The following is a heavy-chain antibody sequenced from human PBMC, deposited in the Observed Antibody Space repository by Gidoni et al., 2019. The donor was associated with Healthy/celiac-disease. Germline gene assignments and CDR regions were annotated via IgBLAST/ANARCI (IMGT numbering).Heavy chain of an antibody. D-gene: IGHD2-8*01. CDR3: ARDGAACTNGVCWIAAAGPDAFDI. CDR2: INAGNGNT. CDR1: GYTFTSYA. J-gene: IGHJ3*02. V-gene: IGHV1-3*01. Sequence: QVQLVQSGAEVKKPGASVKVSCKASGYTFTSYAMHWVRQAPGQRLEWMGWINAGNGNTKYSQKFQGRVTITRDTSASTAYMELSSLRSEDTAVYYCARDGAACTNGVCWIAAAGPDAFDIWGQGTMVTVSS.